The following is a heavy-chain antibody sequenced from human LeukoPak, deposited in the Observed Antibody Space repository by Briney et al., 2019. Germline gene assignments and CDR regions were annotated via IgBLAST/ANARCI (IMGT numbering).Heavy chain of an antibody. Sequence: GGSLRLSCAASGFTFSDYYMRWIRQAPGKGLEGVSYISSSGSTIYYADSVKGRFTISRDNAKNSLYLQMNSLRAEDTAVYYCARDSGSYLYYFDYWGQGTLVTVSS. CDR2: ISSSGSTI. CDR1: GFTFSDYY. D-gene: IGHD1-26*01. J-gene: IGHJ4*02. CDR3: ARDSGSYLYYFDY. V-gene: IGHV3-11*04.